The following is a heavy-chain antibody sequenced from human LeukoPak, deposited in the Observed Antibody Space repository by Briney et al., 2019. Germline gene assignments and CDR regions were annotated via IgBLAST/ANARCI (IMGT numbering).Heavy chain of an antibody. CDR2: IYHSGST. CDR3: ARDQGHDAFDI. CDR1: GYSISSGYY. V-gene: IGHV4-38-2*02. J-gene: IGHJ3*02. Sequence: PSETLSLTCTVSGYSISSGYYWGWIRQPPGKGLEWIGSIYHSGSTYYNPSLKSRVTISVDTSKNQFSLKLSSVTAADTAVYYCARDQGHDAFDIWGQGTMVTVSS.